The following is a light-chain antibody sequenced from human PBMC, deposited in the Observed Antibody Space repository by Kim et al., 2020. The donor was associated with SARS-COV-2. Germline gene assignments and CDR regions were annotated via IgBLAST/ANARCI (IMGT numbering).Light chain of an antibody. CDR2: GAS. J-gene: IGKJ2*01. V-gene: IGKV3-20*01. CDR1: QSVSSSY. CDR3: QQYGSSQYT. Sequence: EIVLTQSPGTLSLSPGERATLSCRASQSVSSSYLAWYQQKPGQAPRLLIYGASSRATGIPDRFSGSGSGTDFTLTISRLEPEDFAVYYCQQYGSSQYTFGQDTKLEI.